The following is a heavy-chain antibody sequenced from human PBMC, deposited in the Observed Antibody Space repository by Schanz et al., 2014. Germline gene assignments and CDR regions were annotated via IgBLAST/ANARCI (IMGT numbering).Heavy chain of an antibody. V-gene: IGHV3-74*02. Sequence: EVHLVESGGGLVQPGGSLRLSCAASGFTFSSYWMHWVRQAPGKGLVWVSHINSDGSSTSYADSVKGRFTISRDNAKNTLYLQMNSLRAEDTAVYFCSRSPDIVVVPAANDAFDIWGQGTMVTVSS. CDR2: INSDGSST. J-gene: IGHJ3*02. CDR1: GFTFSSYW. CDR3: SRSPDIVVVPAANDAFDI. D-gene: IGHD2-2*01.